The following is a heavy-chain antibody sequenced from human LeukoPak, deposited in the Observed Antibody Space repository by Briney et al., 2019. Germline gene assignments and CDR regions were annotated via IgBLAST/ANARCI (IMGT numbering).Heavy chain of an antibody. CDR2: IYYSGST. V-gene: IGHV4-39*01. CDR3: ARHQCGGDCSLDY. CDR1: GGSVTSTNYY. D-gene: IGHD2-21*02. Sequence: KSSETLSLTCTVSGGSVTSTNYYWGWIRQPPGKGLEWIVNIYYSGSTSYNPSLKSRVTISVDTTENQFSLKLSSVTAADTAVYYCARHQCGGDCSLDYWGQGTLVTVSS. J-gene: IGHJ4*02.